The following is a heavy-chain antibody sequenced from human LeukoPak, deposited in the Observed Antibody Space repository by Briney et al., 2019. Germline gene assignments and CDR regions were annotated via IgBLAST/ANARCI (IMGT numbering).Heavy chain of an antibody. CDR1: GGSISSYY. CDR2: IYYSGST. D-gene: IGHD1-26*01. CDR3: AREGGFHSPAGI. V-gene: IGHV4-59*12. Sequence: SGTLSLTCTVSGGSISSYYWSWIRQPPGKGLEWIGYIYYSGSTNYNPSLKSRVTISVDTSKNQFSLKLSSVTAADTAVYYCAREGGFHSPAGIWGQGTMVTVSS. J-gene: IGHJ3*02.